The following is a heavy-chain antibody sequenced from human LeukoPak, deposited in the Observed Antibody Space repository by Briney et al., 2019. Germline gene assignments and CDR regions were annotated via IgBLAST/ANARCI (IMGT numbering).Heavy chain of an antibody. J-gene: IGHJ4*02. CDR3: ASSTYYYDSSGPSDY. CDR2: ISSSSSYT. CDR1: GFTFSSYS. Sequence: GGSLRLSCAASGFTFSSYSMSWIRQAPGKGLEWVSYISSSSSYTNYADSVKGRFTISRDNAKNSLYLQMNSLRAEDTAVYYRASSTYYYDSSGPSDYWGQGTLVTVSS. D-gene: IGHD3-22*01. V-gene: IGHV3-21*05.